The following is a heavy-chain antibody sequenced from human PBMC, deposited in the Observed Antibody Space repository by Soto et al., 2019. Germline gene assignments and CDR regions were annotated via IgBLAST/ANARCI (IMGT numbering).Heavy chain of an antibody. V-gene: IGHV3-74*01. Sequence: GGSLRLSCAASGFTFSSYWIHWIRQAPGKGLVWVSRINSDGSTTNYADSVKGRFTISRDNAKNTLYLQMNSLRAEDTAVYYCARAVTGTNDYWGQGTLVTVSS. CDR1: GFTFSSYW. D-gene: IGHD1-20*01. CDR3: ARAVTGTNDY. J-gene: IGHJ4*02. CDR2: INSDGSTT.